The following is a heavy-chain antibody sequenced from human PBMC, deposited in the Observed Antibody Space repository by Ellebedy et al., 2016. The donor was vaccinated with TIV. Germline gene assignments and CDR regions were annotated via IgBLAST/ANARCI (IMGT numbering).Heavy chain of an antibody. CDR1: GFIFSNYA. J-gene: IGHJ4*02. V-gene: IGHV3-23*01. CDR2: LSANADKT. Sequence: PGGSLRLSCTTSGFIFSNYAMAWVRQPPGRGLEWVSSLSANADKTVYADSVQGRFTTSRDNSKSSLYLEMNSLRSEDTAVDYCARGRRVGETADFWGQGTPVTVSS. CDR3: ARGRRVGETADF. D-gene: IGHD1-26*01.